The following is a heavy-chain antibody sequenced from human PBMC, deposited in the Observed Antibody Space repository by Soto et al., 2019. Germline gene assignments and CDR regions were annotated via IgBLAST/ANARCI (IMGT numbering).Heavy chain of an antibody. CDR2: LYSGGST. V-gene: IGHV3-53*02. Sequence: EVQLVETGGGWIEPGGSLRLSCAVSGFTVSTNYMSWVRQAPGKGLEWVSALYSGGSTYYADSVKGRFTISRDNSKNPLHLQMNSLRAEDTALYYCARHRDAFSSTFDYWGQGTLVTVSS. D-gene: IGHD3-3*02. CDR1: GFTVSTNY. CDR3: ARHRDAFSSTFDY. J-gene: IGHJ4*02.